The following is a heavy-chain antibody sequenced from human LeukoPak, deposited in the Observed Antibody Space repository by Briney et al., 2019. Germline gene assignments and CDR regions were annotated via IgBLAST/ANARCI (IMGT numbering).Heavy chain of an antibody. V-gene: IGHV5-51*01. CDR3: ARPPSGGSCYDCTEYFQH. J-gene: IGHJ1*01. Sequence: KRGESLKISCKGSGYSFTSYWIGWVRQMPGKGLEWMEIIYPGDSDTRYSPSFQGQVTISADKSISTAYLQWSSLKASDTAMYYCARPPSGGSCYDCTEYFQHWGQGTLVTVSS. CDR2: IYPGDSDT. CDR1: GYSFTSYW. D-gene: IGHD2-15*01.